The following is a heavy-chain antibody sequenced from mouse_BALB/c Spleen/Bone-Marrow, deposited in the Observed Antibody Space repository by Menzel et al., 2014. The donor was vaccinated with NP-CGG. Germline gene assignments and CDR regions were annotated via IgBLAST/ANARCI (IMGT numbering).Heavy chain of an antibody. CDR3: AREPHYYAMDY. CDR1: GFSSTGYG. J-gene: IGHJ4*01. Sequence: VKVVESGPGLVAPSQSLSITCTVPGFSSTGYGVNWVRQPPGKGLEWLGMIWGDGSTDYNSALKSRLSISKDNSKSQVFLKMNSLQTDDTARYYCAREPHYYAMDYWGQGTSVTVSS. CDR2: IWGDGST. V-gene: IGHV2-6-7*01.